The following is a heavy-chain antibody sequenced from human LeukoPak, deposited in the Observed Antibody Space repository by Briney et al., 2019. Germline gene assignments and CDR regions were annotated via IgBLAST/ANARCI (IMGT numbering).Heavy chain of an antibody. Sequence: GGSLRLSCAASGFTFSSYWLSWVRQAPRKGLGWVASIEQDGSQKYYVDSVRGRFTISRDNAKDSVYLQTNSLRVEDTAVYYCARNSGSNPFDYWGQGTLVTVSS. CDR1: GFTFSSYW. J-gene: IGHJ4*02. CDR3: ARNSGSNPFDY. V-gene: IGHV3-7*01. D-gene: IGHD1-26*01. CDR2: IEQDGSQK.